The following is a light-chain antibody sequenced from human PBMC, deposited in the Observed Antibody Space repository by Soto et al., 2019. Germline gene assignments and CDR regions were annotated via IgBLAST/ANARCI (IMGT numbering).Light chain of an antibody. CDR2: DAS. CDR3: QQYENYWT. J-gene: IGKJ1*01. CDR1: QTISSW. Sequence: MTQSPFTLSASVGDRVTITCRASQTISSWLAWYQQIPGKAPKLLIYDASNLESGVPSRFSGSGSGTEFTLTISSLQPEDFAVYYCQQYENYWTFGQGTKVEIK. V-gene: IGKV1-5*01.